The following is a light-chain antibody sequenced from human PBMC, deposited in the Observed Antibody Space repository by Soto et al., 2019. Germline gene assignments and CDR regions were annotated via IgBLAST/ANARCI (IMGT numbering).Light chain of an antibody. Sequence: QSALTQPASVSGSPGQSLTISCPGTSSDVGGYNFVSWYQQHPGKVPKLMIFDVNRRPSGVSDRFSGSKSGNTASLTISGLQAEDEGDYYCCSYTSSSTHVFGSGTKLTVL. V-gene: IGLV2-14*03. CDR2: DVN. CDR1: SSDVGGYNF. J-gene: IGLJ1*01. CDR3: CSYTSSSTHV.